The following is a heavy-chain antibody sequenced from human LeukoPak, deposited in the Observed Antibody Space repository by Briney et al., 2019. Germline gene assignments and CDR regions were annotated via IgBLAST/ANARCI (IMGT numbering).Heavy chain of an antibody. Sequence: SETLSLTCAVYGGSFSGYYWSWIRQPPGKGLEWIGEINHSGSTNYNPSLKSRVTISVDTSKNQFSLKLSSVTAADTAVYYCARADRAIAVAGTHFDYWGQGTLVTVSS. D-gene: IGHD6-19*01. V-gene: IGHV4-34*01. J-gene: IGHJ4*02. CDR2: INHSGST. CDR3: ARADRAIAVAGTHFDY. CDR1: GGSFSGYY.